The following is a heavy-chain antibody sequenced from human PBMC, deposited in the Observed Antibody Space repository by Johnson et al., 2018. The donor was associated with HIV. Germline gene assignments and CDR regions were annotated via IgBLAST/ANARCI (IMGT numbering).Heavy chain of an antibody. CDR3: AKATEGEGLWAFDI. CDR1: GFTFDDYA. V-gene: IGHV3-9*01. D-gene: IGHD1-26*01. Sequence: VQLVESGGGLVQPGRSLRLSCAASGFTFDDYAMHWVRHAPGKGLEWFSGLSWNSGSIGYADSVKGRFTISRDNSNNTLYLQMNSLRAEDTAVYYCAKATEGEGLWAFDIWGQGTMVTVSS. CDR2: LSWNSGSI. J-gene: IGHJ3*02.